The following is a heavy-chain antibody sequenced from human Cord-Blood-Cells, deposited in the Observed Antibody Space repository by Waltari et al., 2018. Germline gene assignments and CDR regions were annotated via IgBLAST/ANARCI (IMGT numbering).Heavy chain of an antibody. CDR1: GGSISSSSYY. D-gene: IGHD6-13*01. CDR3: ARPRYSSSWYVDY. CDR2: IYYSGST. Sequence: QLQLQESGPGLVKPSETLSLTCTVSGGSISSSSYYWGWIRQPPGKGLEWIGSIYYSGSTYYNPSLKRRVTISVDTSKNQFSLKQSSVTAADTAVYYCARPRYSSSWYVDYWGQGTLVTVSS. V-gene: IGHV4-39*01. J-gene: IGHJ4*02.